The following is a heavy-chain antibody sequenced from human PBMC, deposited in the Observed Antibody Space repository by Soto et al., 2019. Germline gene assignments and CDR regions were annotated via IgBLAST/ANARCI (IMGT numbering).Heavy chain of an antibody. CDR3: TRANWYSEY. CDR2: IYYNGNT. V-gene: IGHV4-59*11. Sequence: QVQLQESGPGLVKPSETLSLTCTVSGGSISNHYWSWIRQPPGKGLEWIGYIYYNGNTNYNPSLKSRVTMSVDTSKNQISLKLSSVNDADTAVYYCTRANWYSEYWGQGTLVTVSS. CDR1: GGSISNHY. J-gene: IGHJ4*02. D-gene: IGHD7-27*01.